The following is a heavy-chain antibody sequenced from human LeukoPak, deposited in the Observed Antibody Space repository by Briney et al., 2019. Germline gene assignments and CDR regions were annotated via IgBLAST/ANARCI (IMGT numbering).Heavy chain of an antibody. J-gene: IGHJ4*02. V-gene: IGHV3-30*04. Sequence: GGSLRLLCAPSGLTFSIYTMYWARQAPGKGLEGVAVISYDGGNKYYADSVKGRFTISRDNSENTLYLQMNSLTAEDTAVYYCARDANHFDYWGQGTLVTVSS. CDR2: ISYDGGNK. CDR1: GLTFSIYT. CDR3: ARDANHFDY.